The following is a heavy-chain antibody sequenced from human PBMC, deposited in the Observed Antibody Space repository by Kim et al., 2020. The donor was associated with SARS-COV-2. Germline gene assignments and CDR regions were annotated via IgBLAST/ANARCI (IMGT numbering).Heavy chain of an antibody. V-gene: IGHV3-15*01. CDR3: TTSKGALWFGELMFDYYGMDV. CDR2: IKSKTDGGTT. D-gene: IGHD3-10*01. J-gene: IGHJ6*02. Sequence: GGSLRLSCAASGFTFSNAWMSWVRQAPGKGLEWVGRIKSKTDGGTTDYAAPVKGRFTISRDDSKNTLYLQMNSLKTEDTAVYYCTTSKGALWFGELMFDYYGMDVWGQGTTVTVSS. CDR1: GFTFSNAW.